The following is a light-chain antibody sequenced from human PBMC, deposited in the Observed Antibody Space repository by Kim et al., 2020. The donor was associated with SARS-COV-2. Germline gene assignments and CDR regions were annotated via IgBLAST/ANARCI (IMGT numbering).Light chain of an antibody. CDR3: RRYKSDWRS. Sequence: DIQMTQSPTTLSASVGDRVTMTCRASQSITRWLAWYQQKPGKAPKLLIYDASSLKRGVPSRFSGGGSGTEFTRTISSLRPDDFATCYGRRYKSDWRSGGQGAKRGI. J-gene: IGKJ2*04. CDR2: DAS. CDR1: QSITRW. V-gene: IGKV1-5*01.